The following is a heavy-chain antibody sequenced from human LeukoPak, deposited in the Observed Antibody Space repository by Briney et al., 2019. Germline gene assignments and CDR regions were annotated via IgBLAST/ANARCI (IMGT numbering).Heavy chain of an antibody. V-gene: IGHV3-23*01. Sequence: GGSLRLSCAASGLTLSTYAMRWVRQARGKGLEWVSLISGNGGSKYYADSVKGRVTISRDNGKNTLSLQMNSLRAEDTALYYCAKERLTTTTFDSWGRGTLVTVSS. CDR1: GLTLSTYA. J-gene: IGHJ4*02. CDR3: AKERLTTTTFDS. CDR2: ISGNGGSK. D-gene: IGHD4-11*01.